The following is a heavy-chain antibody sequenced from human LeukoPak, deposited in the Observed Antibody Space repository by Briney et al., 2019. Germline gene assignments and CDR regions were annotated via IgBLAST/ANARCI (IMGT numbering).Heavy chain of an antibody. CDR2: INHSGST. CDR3: ARHQTKNIVLLWFGGLDY. CDR1: GYSISSGYY. D-gene: IGHD3-10*01. V-gene: IGHV4-38-2*02. Sequence: PSETLPLTCTVSGYSISSGYYWGWIRQPPGKGLEWIGEINHSGSTNYNPSLKSRVTISVDTSKNQFSLKLSSVTAADTAMYYCARHQTKNIVLLWFGGLDYWGQGTLVSVSS. J-gene: IGHJ4*02.